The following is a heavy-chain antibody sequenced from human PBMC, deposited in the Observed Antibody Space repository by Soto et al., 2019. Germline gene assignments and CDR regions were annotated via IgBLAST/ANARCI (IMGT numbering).Heavy chain of an antibody. J-gene: IGHJ2*01. D-gene: IGHD6-25*01. Sequence: QVQLVESGGGVVQPGRSLRLSCAASGFTFNSYGMHWVRQAPGKGLEWVAVIWYDGSNKYYADSVKGRFTISRDNSKNTLYLQMNSLRAEDTAVYYCARDGRSGRYWYFDLWGRGTLVTVSS. CDR1: GFTFNSYG. CDR2: IWYDGSNK. CDR3: ARDGRSGRYWYFDL. V-gene: IGHV3-33*01.